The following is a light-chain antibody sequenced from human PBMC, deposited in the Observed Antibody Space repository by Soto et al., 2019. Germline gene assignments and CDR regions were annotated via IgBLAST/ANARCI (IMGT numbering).Light chain of an antibody. Sequence: QSVLTQPPSASGAPGQRVTISSSGSSSNIGGNFVYWYQHLPGTAPKLLIYRNNQRPSGVPDRFSGSKSGTSASLAISGLRSDDEADYYCAAWDDSLSAWVFGGGTKLTVL. CDR1: SSNIGGNF. J-gene: IGLJ3*02. V-gene: IGLV1-47*01. CDR2: RNN. CDR3: AAWDDSLSAWV.